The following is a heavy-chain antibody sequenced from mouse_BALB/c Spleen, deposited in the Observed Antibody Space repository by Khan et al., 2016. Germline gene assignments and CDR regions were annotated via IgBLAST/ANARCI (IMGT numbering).Heavy chain of an antibody. V-gene: IGHV3-5*02. CDR2: IYYSGTI. J-gene: IGHJ4*01. CDR3: ARDGNWDRAMDY. CDR1: GISITTGNYR. D-gene: IGHD4-1*01. Sequence: EVQLQESGPGLVKPSQTVSLTCTVTGISITTGNYRWSWIRQFPGNKLEWIGYIYYSGTITYNPSLTSRTTITRDTSKNQFFLEMNSLTAEDTATYYWARDGNWDRAMDYWGQGTSVTVSS.